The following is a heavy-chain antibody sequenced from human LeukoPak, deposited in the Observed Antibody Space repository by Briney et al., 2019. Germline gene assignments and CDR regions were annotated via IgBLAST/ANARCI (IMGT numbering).Heavy chain of an antibody. V-gene: IGHV3-23*01. CDR2: ISGNGTTM. CDR1: GFMFSSFY. Sequence: GGSLRLSCAASGFMFSSFYMSWVRQAPGKGLEWVSDISGNGTTMYYADSVKGRFTISRDNSKSTLYLQMNSLRVEDTAEYFCGRDPNGDYVGAFEFWGQGTKVAVSS. J-gene: IGHJ3*01. D-gene: IGHD3-16*01. CDR3: GRDPNGDYVGAFEF.